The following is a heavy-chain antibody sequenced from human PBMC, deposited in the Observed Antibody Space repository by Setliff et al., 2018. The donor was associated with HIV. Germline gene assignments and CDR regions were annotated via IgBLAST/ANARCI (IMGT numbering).Heavy chain of an antibody. CDR1: GGTFSSYA. V-gene: IGHV1-69*10. J-gene: IGHJ3*02. CDR2: IIPILGIA. D-gene: IGHD7-27*01. CDR3: ARDLTGEDAFDI. Sequence: SVMVSCKASGGTFSSYAISWVRQAPGQGLEWMGGIIPILGIANYAQKFQGRVTITADKSTSTAYMELSSLRSEDTAVYYCARDLTGEDAFDIWGQGTMVTVSS.